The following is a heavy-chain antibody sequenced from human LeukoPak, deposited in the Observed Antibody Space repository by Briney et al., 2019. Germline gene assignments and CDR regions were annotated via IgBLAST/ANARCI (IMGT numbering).Heavy chain of an antibody. D-gene: IGHD3-22*01. CDR1: GFTFSSYG. CDR2: IWYDGSNK. V-gene: IGHV3-33*01. CDR3: ARAGSSGYYEFIDY. J-gene: IGHJ4*02. Sequence: GGSLRLSCAASGFTFSSYGMHWVRQAPGKGLEWVAVIWYDGSNKCYADSVKGRFTISRDNSKNTLYLQMNSLRAEDTAVYYCARAGSSGYYEFIDYWGQGTLVTVSS.